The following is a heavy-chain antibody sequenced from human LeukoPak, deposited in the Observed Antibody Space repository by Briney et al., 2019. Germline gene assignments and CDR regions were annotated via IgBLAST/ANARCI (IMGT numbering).Heavy chain of an antibody. CDR2: ISGRGDST. CDR3: AREGEYYCSGGSCYSGIHFDY. CDR1: GFTFSGYA. D-gene: IGHD2-15*01. Sequence: PGGSLRLSCAASGFTFSGYAMTWVRQAPGKGLEWVSIISGRGDSTYYAGPVKGRFTISRDNSKNTLYLQMNSLRAEDTAVYYCAREGEYYCSGGSCYSGIHFDYWGQGTLVTVSS. V-gene: IGHV3-23*01. J-gene: IGHJ4*02.